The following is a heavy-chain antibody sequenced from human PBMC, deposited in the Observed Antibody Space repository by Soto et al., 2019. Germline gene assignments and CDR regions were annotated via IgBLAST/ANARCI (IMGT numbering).Heavy chain of an antibody. V-gene: IGHV1-46*02. CDR2: INPSGGST. Sequence: FGIKCYYLYSLCHDTGQGLEWMGIINPSGGSTSYAQKFQGRVTITADKSTSAAYMELSSLRSEDTAVYYCAREYSGYEDAFDIWGQGTMVTVSS. D-gene: IGHD5-12*01. CDR1: FGIKCYY. J-gene: IGHJ3*02. CDR3: AREYSGYEDAFDI.